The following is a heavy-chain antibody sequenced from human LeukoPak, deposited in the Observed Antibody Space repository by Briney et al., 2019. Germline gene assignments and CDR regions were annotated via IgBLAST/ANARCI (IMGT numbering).Heavy chain of an antibody. CDR2: INHSGST. CDR1: GGSFSGYY. CDR3: VRGGYSYGYGY. V-gene: IGHV4-34*01. J-gene: IGHJ4*02. Sequence: TPSETLSLTCAVYGGSFSGYYWSWIRQPPGKGLEWIGEINHSGSTNYNPSLKSRVTISVDTSKNQFSLKLSSVTAADTAVYYCVRGGYSYGYGYWGQGTLVTVSS. D-gene: IGHD5-18*01.